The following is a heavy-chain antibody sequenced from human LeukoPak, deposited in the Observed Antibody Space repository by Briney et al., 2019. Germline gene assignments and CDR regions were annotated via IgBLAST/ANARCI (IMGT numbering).Heavy chain of an antibody. CDR2: ISGSGGST. D-gene: IGHD3-9*01. V-gene: IGHV3-23*01. CDR3: AKGGGGDYDIHFDY. J-gene: IGHJ4*02. Sequence: PGGSLRLSCAASGFTFSSYAMSWVRRAPGKGLEWVLVISGSGGSTYYADSVKGRFTISRDNSKNTLYLQMNSLRAEDTAVYYCAKGGGGDYDIHFDYWGQGILVTVPS. CDR1: GFTFSSYA.